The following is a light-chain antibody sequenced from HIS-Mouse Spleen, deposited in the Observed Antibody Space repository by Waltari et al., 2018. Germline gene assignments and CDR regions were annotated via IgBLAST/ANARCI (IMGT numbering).Light chain of an antibody. J-gene: IGKJ3*01. CDR2: GAS. Sequence: VLTQSPGTLSLSPGERATLPCRASQSVSSRYLAWDQKKPGQAPRLLFYGASSRATGFPDRFSVSGSGTDFSFTIRSLGPKDFAVCYWKQHASLCTFSP. CDR3: KQHASLCT. CDR1: QSVSSRY. V-gene: IGKV3-20*01.